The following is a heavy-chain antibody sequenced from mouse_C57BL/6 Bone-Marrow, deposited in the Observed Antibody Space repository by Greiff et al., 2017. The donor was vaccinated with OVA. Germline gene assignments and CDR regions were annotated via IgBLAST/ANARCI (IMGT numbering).Heavy chain of an antibody. Sequence: VQVVESGAELVKPGASVKISCKASGYAFSSYWMNWVKQRPGKGLEWIGQIYPGDGDTNYNGKFKGKATLTADKSSSTAYMQLSSLTSEDSAVYFCARSDPIFMDYWGQGTSVTVSS. CDR2: IYPGDGDT. V-gene: IGHV1-80*01. CDR1: GYAFSSYW. CDR3: ARSDPIFMDY. J-gene: IGHJ4*01.